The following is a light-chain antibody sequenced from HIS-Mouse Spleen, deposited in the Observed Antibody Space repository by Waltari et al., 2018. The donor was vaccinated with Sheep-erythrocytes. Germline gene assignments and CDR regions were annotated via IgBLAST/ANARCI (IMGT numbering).Light chain of an antibody. J-gene: IGLJ2*01. CDR3: QSYDSSLSGSV. CDR2: GNS. V-gene: IGLV1-40*01. CDR1: SSNIGAGYD. Sequence: QSVLTQPPSVSGAPGQRVTISCTGSSSNIGAGYDVHWYQQPPGPAPKLLIYGNSIRPSGVPDRFSGSKSGTSASLAITGLQAEDEADYYCQSYDSSLSGSVFVGGTKLTVL.